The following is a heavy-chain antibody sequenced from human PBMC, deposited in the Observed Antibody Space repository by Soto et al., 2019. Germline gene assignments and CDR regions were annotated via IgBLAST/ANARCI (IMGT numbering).Heavy chain of an antibody. CDR3: ARVPDY. CDR1: GFTFSNAW. V-gene: IGHV3-15*07. D-gene: IGHD2-2*01. J-gene: IGHJ4*02. CDR2: IKSKTARGTT. Sequence: GGSLRLSCAASGFTFSNAWMNWVRQAPGKGLEWVGRIKSKTARGTTDYAAPVKGRFTVSRDDSKNTLYLQMNSLKTEDTAVYYCARVPDYWGQGILVTVSS.